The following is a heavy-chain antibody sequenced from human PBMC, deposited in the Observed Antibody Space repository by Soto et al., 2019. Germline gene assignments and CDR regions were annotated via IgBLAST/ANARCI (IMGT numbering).Heavy chain of an antibody. CDR2: INPGPNSA. CDR3: AGAPSSVPSLVPPY. CDR1: DDSLSSHF. D-gene: IGHD2-2*01. J-gene: IGHJ4*02. Sequence: ASVKVSCKASDDSLSSHFIHLVRQAPGESLQWMGIINPGPNSASYAQEFKGRLRLTSDMSSRTIFMHLSSLRSDDTAVYYCAGAPSSVPSLVPPYWGQGTLVTVSS. V-gene: IGHV1-46*01.